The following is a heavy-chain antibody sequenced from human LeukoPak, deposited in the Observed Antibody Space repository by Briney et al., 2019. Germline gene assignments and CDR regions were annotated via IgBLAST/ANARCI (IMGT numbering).Heavy chain of an antibody. Sequence: APVKVSCKASGYTFTSYGISWVRQAPGQGLEWMGWISAYNGNTNYAQKLQGRVTMTTDTSTSTAYMELRSLRSDDTAVYYRARDPGYSSSWDSFDIWGQGTMVTVSS. V-gene: IGHV1-18*01. CDR1: GYTFTSYG. CDR3: ARDPGYSSSWDSFDI. CDR2: ISAYNGNT. J-gene: IGHJ3*02. D-gene: IGHD6-13*01.